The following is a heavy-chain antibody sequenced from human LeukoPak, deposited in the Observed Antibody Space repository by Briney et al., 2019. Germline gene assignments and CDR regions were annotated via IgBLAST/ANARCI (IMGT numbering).Heavy chain of an antibody. J-gene: IGHJ6*03. CDR2: IKQDGSEK. CDR1: GFAFSNYN. CDR3: ARDGVLMVRGVRVLDYYHYYMDV. D-gene: IGHD3-10*01. Sequence: GGSLRLSCAASGFAFSNYNMNWVRQAPGKGLEWVANIKQDGSEKYYVDSVKGRFTISRDNAKNSLYLQMNSLRGEDTAVYYCARDGVLMVRGVRVLDYYHYYMDVWGKGTTVTISS. V-gene: IGHV3-7*01.